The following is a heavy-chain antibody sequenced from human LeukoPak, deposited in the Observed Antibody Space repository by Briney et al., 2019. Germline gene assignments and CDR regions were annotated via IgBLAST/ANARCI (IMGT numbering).Heavy chain of an antibody. CDR2: INPSGGST. CDR1: GYTFTSHY. CDR3: ARDASTYGYFDY. Sequence: ASVKVSCKASGYTFTSHYMHWVRQAPGQGLERMGMINPSGGSTTYTQKFQGRVTMTRDTSTGTVYLELRSLRSDDTAVYYCARDASTYGYFDYWGQGTLVTVSS. V-gene: IGHV1-46*01. D-gene: IGHD2-2*01. J-gene: IGHJ4*02.